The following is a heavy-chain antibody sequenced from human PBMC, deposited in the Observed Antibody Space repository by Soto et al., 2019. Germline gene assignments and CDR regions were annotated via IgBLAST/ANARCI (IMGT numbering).Heavy chain of an antibody. CDR3: AKGLLIMVRKVIIPPQYYYGMDV. V-gene: IGHV3-23*01. Sequence: GGSLRLSCAVSGFTLGDHSMSWVRQAPGKGLEWVSVISGSGGITYYEDSVKGRFTISRDNAKNTLYLQMNSLRAEDTAVYYCAKGLLIMVRKVIIPPQYYYGMDVWGQGTTVTVSS. CDR2: ISGSGGIT. CDR1: GFTLGDHS. D-gene: IGHD3-10*01. J-gene: IGHJ6*02.